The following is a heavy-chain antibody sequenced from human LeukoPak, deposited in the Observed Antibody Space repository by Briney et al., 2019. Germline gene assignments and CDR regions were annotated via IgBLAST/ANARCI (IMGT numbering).Heavy chain of an antibody. Sequence: SETLSLTCTVSGYSISSGYYWGWIRQPPGKGLEWIGYIYYSGSTNYNPSLKSRVTISVDTSKNQFSLKLSSVTAADTAVYYCARDAYDWYAFDIWGQGTMVTVSS. V-gene: IGHV4-61*01. J-gene: IGHJ3*02. CDR2: IYYSGST. CDR3: ARDAYDWYAFDI. D-gene: IGHD3-3*01. CDR1: GYSISSGYY.